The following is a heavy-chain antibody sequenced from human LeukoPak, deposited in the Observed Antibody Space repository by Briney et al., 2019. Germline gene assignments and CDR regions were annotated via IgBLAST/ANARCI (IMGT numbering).Heavy chain of an antibody. CDR1: GFTFSSYG. CDR2: ISYDGSNK. Sequence: PGGSLRLSCAASGFTFSSYGMHWVRQAPGKGLEWVAVISYDGSNKYYADSVKGRFTISRDNSKNTLYLQMNSLRAEDTAVYYCAKDGSGYYSVAFDIWGQGTMVTVSS. J-gene: IGHJ3*02. D-gene: IGHD3-22*01. CDR3: AKDGSGYYSVAFDI. V-gene: IGHV3-30*18.